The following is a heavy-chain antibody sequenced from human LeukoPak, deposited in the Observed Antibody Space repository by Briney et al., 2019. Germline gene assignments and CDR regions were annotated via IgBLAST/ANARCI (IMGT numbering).Heavy chain of an antibody. CDR3: ARVLYYYMDV. J-gene: IGHJ6*03. CDR1: GYTFSGYY. CDR2: INPNSGGT. V-gene: IGHV1-2*02. Sequence: ASVKVSCKASGYTFSGYYIHWVRQAPGHGLEWMGWINPNSGGTNYAQKFQGRVTLTRDTSINTAYMELSRLRSDDTAVYYCARVLYYYMDVWGKGTTVTVSS.